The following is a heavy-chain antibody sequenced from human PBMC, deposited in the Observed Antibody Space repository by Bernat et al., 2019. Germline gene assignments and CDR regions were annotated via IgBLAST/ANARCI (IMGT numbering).Heavy chain of an antibody. CDR2: ISYDGSNK. CDR1: GFTFSSYA. Sequence: QVQLVESGGGVVQPGRSLRLSCAASGFTFSSYAMHWVRQAPGKGLEWVAVISYDGSNKYYADSVKGRFTISRDNSKNTLYLQMNSLRAEDTALYYCARALRFGSSGCYAAGYWGQGTLVTVSS. D-gene: IGHD3-22*01. J-gene: IGHJ4*02. V-gene: IGHV3-30-3*01. CDR3: ARALRFGSSGCYAAGY.